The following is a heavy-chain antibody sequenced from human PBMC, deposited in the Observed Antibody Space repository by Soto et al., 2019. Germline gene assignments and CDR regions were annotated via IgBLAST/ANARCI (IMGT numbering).Heavy chain of an antibody. V-gene: IGHV3-74*01. CDR1: GFTFSTYW. CDR3: ARGAFHNYYVDS. J-gene: IGHJ4*02. Sequence: EVPLVESGGDSVQPGGSLRLSCAASGFTFSTYWMHWVRQAPGEGLVWVSRIKGDGSSTSSADSVEGRFTISRDNAKNTVYLHMNSLRADDTAVYYCARGAFHNYYVDSWGQGTLVTVSS. CDR2: IKGDGSST. D-gene: IGHD3-3*02.